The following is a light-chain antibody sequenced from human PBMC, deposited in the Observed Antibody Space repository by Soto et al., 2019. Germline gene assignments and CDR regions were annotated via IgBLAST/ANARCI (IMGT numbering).Light chain of an antibody. Sequence: QSALTQPASVSGSPGQSITISCTGTSSDVGGYNYVSWYQQHPGKAPKLMIYEVSNRPSGVSHRFSGSKSGNTASLTISGLQAEDEADYYCSSYTSSSTRVFGEGTKLTVL. CDR1: SSDVGGYNY. CDR3: SSYTSSSTRV. CDR2: EVS. V-gene: IGLV2-14*01. J-gene: IGLJ2*01.